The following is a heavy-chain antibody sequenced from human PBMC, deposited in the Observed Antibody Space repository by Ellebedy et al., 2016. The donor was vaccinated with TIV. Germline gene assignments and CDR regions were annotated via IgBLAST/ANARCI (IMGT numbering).Heavy chain of an antibody. V-gene: IGHV3-23*01. Sequence: GGSLRLSCTVSGFAITSYATSWVRQAPGKGLEWVAGIVGTGNTYYTESVKGRFTISRDISKSTVSLQMNSLRVEDSAIYYCAKDTIAGDGYWEFDSWGQGTLVTVSS. CDR2: IVGTGNT. J-gene: IGHJ4*02. CDR3: AKDTIAGDGYWEFDS. CDR1: GFAITSYA. D-gene: IGHD5-18*01.